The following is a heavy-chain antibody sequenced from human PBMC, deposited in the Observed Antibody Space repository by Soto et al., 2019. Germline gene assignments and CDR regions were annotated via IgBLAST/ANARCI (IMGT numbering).Heavy chain of an antibody. Sequence: QITLKESGPTLVKPTQTLTLTCTFSGFSLTTSGVGVGWIRQPPGKALEWLALIFWDDDKRYSPSLKSRLTITQDTSKNQVVLTRNNMDPVDTATYYCASSSGYRIFDCWGQGTLVTVSS. CDR2: IFWDDDK. J-gene: IGHJ4*02. CDR1: GFSLTTSGVG. CDR3: ASSSGYRIFDC. V-gene: IGHV2-5*02. D-gene: IGHD3-22*01.